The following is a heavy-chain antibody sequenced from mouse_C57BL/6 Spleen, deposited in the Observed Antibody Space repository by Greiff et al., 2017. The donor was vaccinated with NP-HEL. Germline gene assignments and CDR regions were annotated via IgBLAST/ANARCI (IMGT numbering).Heavy chain of an antibody. CDR1: GFTFSDYG. CDR2: ISSGSSTI. V-gene: IGHV5-17*01. D-gene: IGHD2-3*01. J-gene: IGHJ1*03. Sequence: EVMLVESGGGLVKPGGSLKLSCAASGFTFSDYGMHWVRQAPEKGLEWVAYISSGSSTIYYADTVKGRFTISRDNAKNTLFLQMTSLRSEDTAMYYCARPGDGYGYFDVWGTGTTVTVSA. CDR3: ARPGDGYGYFDV.